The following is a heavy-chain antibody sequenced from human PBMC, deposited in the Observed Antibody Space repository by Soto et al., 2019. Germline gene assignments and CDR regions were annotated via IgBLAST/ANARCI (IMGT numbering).Heavy chain of an antibody. CDR2: IFYSGST. V-gene: IGHV4-59*08. D-gene: IGHD6-19*01. CDR1: GGSISSYY. J-gene: IGHJ4*01. Sequence: QVQLQESGPGLVKPSETLSLTCTVSGGSISSYYWCWIRQPPGKGLEGLGYIFYSGSTNSNPPLKSRVTISVDTSKNQFSPKLSSVTAADTAVYYCARRYSGGFDYWGHGTLVNVSS. CDR3: ARRYSGGFDY.